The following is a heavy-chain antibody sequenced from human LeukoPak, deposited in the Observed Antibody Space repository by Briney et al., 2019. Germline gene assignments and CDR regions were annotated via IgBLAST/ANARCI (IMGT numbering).Heavy chain of an antibody. Sequence: SETLSLTRTVSGGSISSGDYYWSWIRQPPGKGLEWIGYIYYSGSTYYNPSLKSRVTISVDTSKNQFSLKLSSVTAADTAVYYCARDLASYFDYWGQGTLVTVSS. CDR2: IYYSGST. CDR3: ARDLASYFDY. J-gene: IGHJ4*02. V-gene: IGHV4-30-4*01. CDR1: GGSISSGDYY. D-gene: IGHD3-16*01.